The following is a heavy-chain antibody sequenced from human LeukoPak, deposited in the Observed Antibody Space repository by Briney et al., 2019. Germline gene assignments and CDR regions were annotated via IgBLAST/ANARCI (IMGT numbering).Heavy chain of an antibody. Sequence: PGGSLRLSCAASGFTFSTYGMHWVRQAPGKGLEWVAVIWYDGSNKYYADSVQGRFTISRDNSKNTLYLQMNSLRAKDTAVYSCARASGPFDYWGQGTLVTVSS. J-gene: IGHJ4*02. V-gene: IGHV3-33*01. CDR1: GFTFSTYG. D-gene: IGHD3-10*01. CDR2: IWYDGSNK. CDR3: ARASGPFDY.